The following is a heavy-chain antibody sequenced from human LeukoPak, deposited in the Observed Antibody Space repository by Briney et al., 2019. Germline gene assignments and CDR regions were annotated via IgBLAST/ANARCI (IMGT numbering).Heavy chain of an antibody. CDR3: ARGGYYYDSSGYYLFGY. D-gene: IGHD3-22*01. V-gene: IGHV3-23*01. J-gene: IGHJ4*02. Sequence: GGSLRLSCTVSGFSLSSYAMSWVRRAPGKGLEWVSATSSSDAGKYYADSVRGRFTISRDNSRNTMYLQMNSLRAEDAAVYYCARGGYYYDSSGYYLFGYWGQGTLVTVSS. CDR1: GFSLSSYA. CDR2: TSSSDAGK.